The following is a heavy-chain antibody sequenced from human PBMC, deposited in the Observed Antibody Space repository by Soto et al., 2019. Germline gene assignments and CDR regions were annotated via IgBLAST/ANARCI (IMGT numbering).Heavy chain of an antibody. D-gene: IGHD2-15*01. Sequence: QVQLQESGPGLVKPSGTLSLTCAVSGGSISSSNWWNWVRQPPGKGLEWIGEIYHSGSTIYNPSLKRRVTISVDKSKNQFSLKLGSVTAADTAVYYCERYVVVAATGWFDPWGQGTLVTVSA. CDR1: GGSISSSNW. CDR3: ERYVVVAATGWFDP. V-gene: IGHV4-4*02. J-gene: IGHJ5*02. CDR2: IYHSGST.